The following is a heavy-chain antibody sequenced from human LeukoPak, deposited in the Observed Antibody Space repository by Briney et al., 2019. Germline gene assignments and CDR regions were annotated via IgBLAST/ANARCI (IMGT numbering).Heavy chain of an antibody. CDR1: GVTFSGYW. V-gene: IGHV3-7*01. CDR3: ASVGGRYRQLGY. D-gene: IGHD3-16*02. J-gene: IGHJ4*02. Sequence: PGGSLRLSCAASGVTFSGYWGRWVPEAPGEGGGWGANIKQEGSEKWYVGSVRGGVTISRENAKGTLFLQKISLRAADTAVYYCASVGGRYRQLGYWGQGTLVTVSS. CDR2: IKQEGSEK.